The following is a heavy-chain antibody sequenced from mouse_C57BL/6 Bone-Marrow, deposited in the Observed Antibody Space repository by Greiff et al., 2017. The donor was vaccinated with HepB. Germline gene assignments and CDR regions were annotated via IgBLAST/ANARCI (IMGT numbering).Heavy chain of an antibody. V-gene: IGHV5-9-1*02. J-gene: IGHJ3*01. CDR3: TRDYYGSSYPWFAY. CDR1: GFTFSSYA. Sequence: EVMLVESGEGLVKPGGSLKLSCAASGFTFSSYAMSWVRQTPEKRLEWVAYISSGGDYIYYAETVKGRFTISRDNARNTLYLQMSSLKSEDTAMYYCTRDYYGSSYPWFAYWGQGTLVTVSA. CDR2: ISSGGDYI. D-gene: IGHD1-1*01.